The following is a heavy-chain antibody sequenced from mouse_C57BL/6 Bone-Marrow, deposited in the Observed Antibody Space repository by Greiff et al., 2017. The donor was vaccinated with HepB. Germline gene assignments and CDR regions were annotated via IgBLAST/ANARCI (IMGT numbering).Heavy chain of an antibody. Sequence: QVHVKQPGAELVMPGASVKLSCKASGYTFTSYWMHWVKQRPGQGLEWIGEIDPSDSYTNYNQKFKGKATLTVDKSSSTAYMQLSSLTSEDSAVYYCAIRLLEGFAYWGQGTLVTVSA. CDR1: GYTFTSYW. CDR2: IDPSDSYT. V-gene: IGHV1-69*01. D-gene: IGHD6-1*01. J-gene: IGHJ3*01. CDR3: AIRLLEGFAY.